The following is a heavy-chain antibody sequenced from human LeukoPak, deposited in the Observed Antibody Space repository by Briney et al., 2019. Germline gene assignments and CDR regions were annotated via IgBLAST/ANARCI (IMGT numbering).Heavy chain of an antibody. CDR2: MNPNSGNT. D-gene: IGHD2-2*01. CDR1: GYSFTAYY. J-gene: IGHJ5*02. CDR3: ARTPVVVPAAEYNWFDP. Sequence: ASVKVSCKASGYSFTAYYMHWVRQAPGQGLEWMGWMNPNSGNTGYAQKFQGRVTMTRNTSISTAYMELSSLRSEDTAVYYCARTPVVVPAAEYNWFDPWGQGTLVTVSS. V-gene: IGHV1-8*02.